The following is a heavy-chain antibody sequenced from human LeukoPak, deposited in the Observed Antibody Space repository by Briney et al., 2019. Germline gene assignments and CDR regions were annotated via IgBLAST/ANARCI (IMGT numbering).Heavy chain of an antibody. J-gene: IGHJ6*03. Sequence: SETLSLTCTVSGGSISSSSYYWGWIRQPPGKGLEWIGSIYYSGSTYYNPSLKSRVTISVDTSKNQFSLKLSSVTAADTAVYYCARLSFYMDVWGKGTTVTVSS. D-gene: IGHD2/OR15-2a*01. CDR3: ARLSFYMDV. CDR1: GGSISSSSYY. CDR2: IYYSGST. V-gene: IGHV4-39*01.